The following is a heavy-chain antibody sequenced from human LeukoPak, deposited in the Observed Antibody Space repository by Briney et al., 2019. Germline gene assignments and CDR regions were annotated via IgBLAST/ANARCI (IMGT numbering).Heavy chain of an antibody. CDR1: GYTFTNYV. CDR2: ISTFKGKT. CDR3: AREGGDYVAGGFYYMDV. D-gene: IGHD4-17*01. Sequence: ASVPVSCKACGYTFTNYVISGVRQAPGIGLECMGWISTFKGKTNYPQRLQGRVTMTTDTSTSTVYMELRSLTSDDTAVYYCAREGGDYVAGGFYYMDVWGKGTTVIVSS. V-gene: IGHV1-18*01. J-gene: IGHJ6*03.